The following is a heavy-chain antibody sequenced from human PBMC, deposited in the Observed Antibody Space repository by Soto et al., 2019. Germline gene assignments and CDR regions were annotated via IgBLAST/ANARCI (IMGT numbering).Heavy chain of an antibody. CDR3: AREDIVVVPAAIRPDYYYYGMDV. CDR1: GGTFSSYA. CDR2: IIPIFGTA. Sequence: QVQLVQSGAEVKKPGSSVKVSCKASGGTFSSYAISWVRQAPGQGLEWMGGIIPIFGTANYAQKFQGRVTITADESTSTAYMELSSLRSEDTAVYYCAREDIVVVPAAIRPDYYYYGMDVWGQVTTVTVAS. D-gene: IGHD2-2*02. V-gene: IGHV1-69*01. J-gene: IGHJ6*02.